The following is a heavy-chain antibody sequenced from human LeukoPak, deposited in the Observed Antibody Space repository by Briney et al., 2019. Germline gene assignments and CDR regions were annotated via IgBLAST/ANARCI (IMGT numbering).Heavy chain of an antibody. J-gene: IGHJ4*02. V-gene: IGHV4-59*08. D-gene: IGHD3-22*01. CDR2: VFYNGAT. CDR3: ARQPSGYYDKSGYFPYYFDS. Sequence: SETLSLTCSVPGASFTGYYWSWVRQPPGKGLEWIGYVFYNGATKYAPSLQSRVTISLDTSRNQFSLNLRSVTAADTAVYYCARQPSGYYDKSGYFPYYFDSWGQGTLVTVSS. CDR1: GASFTGYY.